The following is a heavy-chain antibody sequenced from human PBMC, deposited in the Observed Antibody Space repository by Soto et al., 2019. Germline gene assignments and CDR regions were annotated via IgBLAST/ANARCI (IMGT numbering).Heavy chain of an antibody. CDR1: GYTFINYY. V-gene: IGHV1-2*02. Sequence: QAQLVQSVAEVKKPGASVKVSCKTSGYTFINYYIHWVRQAPGQGLEWMGWVNPRSGDTNYAQKFQGRVTMTRDTSISTAYMELSSLRSDDTAVFYCARQLAYCGGDCFTEPIEYWGQGTLVTVSS. CDR2: VNPRSGDT. D-gene: IGHD2-21*02. J-gene: IGHJ4*02. CDR3: ARQLAYCGGDCFTEPIEY.